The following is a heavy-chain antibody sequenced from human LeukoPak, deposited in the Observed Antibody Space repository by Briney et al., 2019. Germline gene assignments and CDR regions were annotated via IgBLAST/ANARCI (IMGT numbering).Heavy chain of an antibody. V-gene: IGHV3-74*03. CDR1: GFTFSTYW. J-gene: IGHJ4*02. Sequence: GGSLRLSCAASGFTFSTYWMHWVRQGPGKGLVWVSRIHRDGSSTMYADSVKGRFTISRDNAKNTLYLEMNSLRAEDTAVYYCARQSCLYSSGCFLDDWGQGTLVTVSS. D-gene: IGHD3-22*01. CDR3: ARQSCLYSSGCFLDD. CDR2: IHRDGSST.